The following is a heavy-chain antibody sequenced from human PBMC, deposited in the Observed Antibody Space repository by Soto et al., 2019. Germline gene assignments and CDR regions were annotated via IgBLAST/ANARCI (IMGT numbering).Heavy chain of an antibody. Sequence: KPSETLSLTCTVSGGSISYYYWSWIRQSPGKGLEWIGYIYYSGSTDYNPSLKSRVTISVEKSKRQFSLKLNSVTTADTAVYYCAREGACTGNTCYVGYFDYWGQGALVTVSS. J-gene: IGHJ4*02. D-gene: IGHD2-2*01. CDR3: AREGACTGNTCYVGYFDY. V-gene: IGHV4-59*01. CDR2: IYYSGST. CDR1: GGSISYYY.